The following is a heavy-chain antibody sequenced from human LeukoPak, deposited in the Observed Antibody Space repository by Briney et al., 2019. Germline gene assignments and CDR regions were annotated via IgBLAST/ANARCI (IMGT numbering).Heavy chain of an antibody. D-gene: IGHD3-10*01. V-gene: IGHV3-66*01. CDR1: GFSVSSNY. Sequence: PGGSLTLSCAASGFSVSSNYMNWVRQAPGKGLEWVYVTYSGGSKCYADSVKGRFTISRDNSKNTFYLQMNSLRAEDTAVYYCARGAGERYFDYWGQGTLVTVSS. J-gene: IGHJ4*02. CDR2: TYSGGSK. CDR3: ARGAGERYFDY.